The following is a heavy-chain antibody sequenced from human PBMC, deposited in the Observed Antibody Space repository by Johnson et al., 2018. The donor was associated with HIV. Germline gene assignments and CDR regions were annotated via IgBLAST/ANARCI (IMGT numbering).Heavy chain of an antibody. J-gene: IGHJ3*02. CDR1: GFTFSSYW. Sequence: VQLVESGGGLVQPGGSLRLSCAASGFTFSSYWMSWVRQAPGKGLEWVSVIYSGGSTYYADSVKGRFTISRDNSNNTLYLQMNSLRAEDTAVYYCARVGANFDAFDIWGQGTMVTVSS. CDR3: ARVGANFDAFDI. V-gene: IGHV3-66*01. D-gene: IGHD4/OR15-4a*01. CDR2: IYSGGST.